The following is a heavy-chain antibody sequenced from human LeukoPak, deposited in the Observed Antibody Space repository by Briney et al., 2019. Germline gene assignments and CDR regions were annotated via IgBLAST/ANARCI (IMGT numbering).Heavy chain of an antibody. CDR3: ARGFASGDYGAD. D-gene: IGHD4-17*01. CDR1: GFTYSLFW. Sequence: GGSLRLSCAASGFTYSLFWMSWVRQAPGKGLEWVANIKQDGSERYYVDSVKGRFTISRDNAERSLYLQMNSLRAEDTAVYYCARGFASGDYGADWGQGTLVTVSS. V-gene: IGHV3-7*01. J-gene: IGHJ4*02. CDR2: IKQDGSER.